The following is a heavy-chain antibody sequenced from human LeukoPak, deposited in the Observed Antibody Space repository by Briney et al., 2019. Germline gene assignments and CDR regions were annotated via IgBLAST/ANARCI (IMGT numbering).Heavy chain of an antibody. J-gene: IGHJ4*02. Sequence: GGSLRLSCAASGFTFSSYGMHWVRQAPGKGLEWVAFISYDGNVKHYADSVKGRFTISRDNSRNTLDLQMNSLRPEDTAIYYCARDLSEKYSTDYWGQGTLVTVSS. CDR3: ARDLSEKYSTDY. CDR1: GFTFSSYG. V-gene: IGHV3-30*03. D-gene: IGHD1-26*01. CDR2: ISYDGNVK.